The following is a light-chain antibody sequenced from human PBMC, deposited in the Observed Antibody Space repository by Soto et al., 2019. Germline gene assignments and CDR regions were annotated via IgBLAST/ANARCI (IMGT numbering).Light chain of an antibody. J-gene: IGKJ2*01. Sequence: DIQMTQSPSTLSASVGDRVTITCQASQDITNYLNWYQQKPGRAPKLLIYDASNLKTGVPSRFSGGGSGTDFTLTISRLQPDDIATYFCQHYNSLPFTFGQGTKLEMK. CDR3: QHYNSLPFT. CDR2: DAS. CDR1: QDITNY. V-gene: IGKV1-33*01.